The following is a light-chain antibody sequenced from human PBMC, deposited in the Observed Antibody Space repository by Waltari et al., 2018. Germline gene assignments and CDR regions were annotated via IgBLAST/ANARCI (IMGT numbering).Light chain of an antibody. CDR2: EVS. CDR3: TSYTGNSPIV. J-gene: IGLJ3*02. CDR1: SSAFGTYNY. Sequence: QSALTQPASVSGSPGQSITLSCPGTSSAFGTYNYASWYQQHPGKAPKRMIYEVSNRPSGVSNRFSGSKSGNTASLTISGLQAEDEADYYCTSYTGNSPIVFGGGTKLTVL. V-gene: IGLV2-14*01.